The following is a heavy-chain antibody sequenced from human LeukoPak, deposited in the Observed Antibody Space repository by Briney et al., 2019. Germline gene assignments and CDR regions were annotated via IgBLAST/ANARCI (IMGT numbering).Heavy chain of an antibody. CDR2: ISWNSGSI. D-gene: IGHD5-12*01. Sequence: PGGSLRLSCAASGFTFDDYAMHWVRQAPGKGLEWVSGISWNSGSIGYADSVKGRFTISRDNAKNSLYLQMNSLRAEDTALYYCAKEHSGYDIGYYYMDVWGKGTTVTISS. CDR1: GFTFDDYA. CDR3: AKEHSGYDIGYYYMDV. V-gene: IGHV3-9*01. J-gene: IGHJ6*03.